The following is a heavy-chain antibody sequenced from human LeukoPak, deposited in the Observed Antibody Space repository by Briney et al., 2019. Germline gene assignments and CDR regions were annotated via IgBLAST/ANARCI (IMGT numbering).Heavy chain of an antibody. V-gene: IGHV3-20*04. CDR3: ARGSGWELLI. CDR2: INWNGSST. D-gene: IGHD1-26*01. CDR1: GFTFDDYG. J-gene: IGHJ3*02. Sequence: GGSLRLSCAASGFTFDDYGMSWVRQAPGKGLEWVSGINWNGSSTGYADSVKGRFTISRDNAKNFLHLQMNSLRAEDTALYYCARGSGWELLIWGQGTMVTVSS.